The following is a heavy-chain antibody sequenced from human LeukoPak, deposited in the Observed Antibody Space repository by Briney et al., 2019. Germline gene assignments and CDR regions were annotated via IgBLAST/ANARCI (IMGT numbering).Heavy chain of an antibody. CDR3: ARGDGSGYIHDY. J-gene: IGHJ4*02. CDR1: GYTFISYA. D-gene: IGHD3-22*01. CDR2: IHAGTGNT. Sequence: AASVKVSCKASGYTFISYAIHWVRQAPGQRLEWMGWIHAGTGNTKYSQKFQGRVTITRDTSANTVYMELSRLRPEDTAVYYCARGDGSGYIHDYWGQGTLVTVSS. V-gene: IGHV1-3*01.